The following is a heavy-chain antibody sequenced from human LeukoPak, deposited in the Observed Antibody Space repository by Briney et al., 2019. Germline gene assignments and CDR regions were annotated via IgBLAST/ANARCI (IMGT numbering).Heavy chain of an antibody. CDR2: IYYSGST. Sequence: SETLSLTCAVYGGSFSGYYWSWIRQPPGKGLEWIGYIYYSGSTNYNPSLKSRVTISVDTSKNQFSLKLSSVTAADTAVYYCAGRDLLRDAFDIWGQGTMVTVSS. CDR3: AGRDLLRDAFDI. CDR1: GGSFSGYY. V-gene: IGHV4-59*01. D-gene: IGHD2-21*01. J-gene: IGHJ3*02.